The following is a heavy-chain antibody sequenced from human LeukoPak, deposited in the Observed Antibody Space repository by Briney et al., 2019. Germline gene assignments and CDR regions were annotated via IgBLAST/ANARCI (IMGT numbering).Heavy chain of an antibody. CDR1: GDSISNYF. J-gene: IGHJ4*02. D-gene: IGHD3-9*01. V-gene: IGHV4-59*01. CDR3: ASRDILTGLVDD. CDR2: IYYSGSS. Sequence: SETLSLTCTVSGDSISNYFWTWIRQPPGKGLESIGYIYYSGSSDYNPSLKSRVTISVDTSKNQFSLKLSSVTAADTAVYYCASRDILTGLVDDWGQGTLVTVSS.